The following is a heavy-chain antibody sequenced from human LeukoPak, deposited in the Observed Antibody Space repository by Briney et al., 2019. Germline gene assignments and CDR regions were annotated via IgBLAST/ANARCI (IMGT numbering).Heavy chain of an antibody. J-gene: IGHJ4*02. Sequence: PGGSLRLSCAASGFTFSSYEMNWVRQAPGKGLEWVSYISSSGSTIFYADSVKGRFTISRDNAKNSLYLQMNSLRVEDTAVYYCARGWGYAKVDYWGQGTLVTVSS. CDR3: ARGWGYAKVDY. CDR1: GFTFSSYE. CDR2: ISSSGSTI. V-gene: IGHV3-48*03. D-gene: IGHD5-18*01.